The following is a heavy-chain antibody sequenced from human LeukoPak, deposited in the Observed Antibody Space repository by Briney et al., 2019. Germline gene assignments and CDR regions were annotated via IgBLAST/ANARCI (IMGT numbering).Heavy chain of an antibody. Sequence: GGSLRLSCATSGFTFSIYAFHWVRQAPGKGLEWVATMSFDVNNKYYADSVRGRFTISRDNSKNTLYLQMNSLRAEDTAVYSCARGYCTSSSCYIDYWGQGTLVTVSS. CDR2: MSFDVNNK. V-gene: IGHV3-30*04. CDR3: ARGYCTSSSCYIDY. J-gene: IGHJ4*02. D-gene: IGHD2-2*02. CDR1: GFTFSIYA.